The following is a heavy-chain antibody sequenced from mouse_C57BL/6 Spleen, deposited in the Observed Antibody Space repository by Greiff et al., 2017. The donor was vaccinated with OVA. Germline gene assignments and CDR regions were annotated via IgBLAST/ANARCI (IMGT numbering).Heavy chain of an antibody. CDR3: ARGGYDYDEDWYFDV. Sequence: EVKLEESGPGMVKPSQSLSLTCTVTGYSITSGYDWHWIRHFPGNKLEWMGYISYSGSTNYNPSLKSRISITHDTSKNHFFLKLYSVTTEDTATYYCARGGYDYDEDWYFDVWGTGTTVTVSS. V-gene: IGHV3-1*01. CDR2: ISYSGST. J-gene: IGHJ1*03. D-gene: IGHD2-4*01. CDR1: GYSITSGYD.